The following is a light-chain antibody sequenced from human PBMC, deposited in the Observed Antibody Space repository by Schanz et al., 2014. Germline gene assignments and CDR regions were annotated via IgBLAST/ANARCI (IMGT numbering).Light chain of an antibody. Sequence: QSVLTQPPSASGTPGQRVTISCSGTSSNIGENAVNWYQQLPGTAPKLLIYSNNQRPAGVPDRFSGSKSGNTASLTISGLQPEDEADYYCATWDDGLTARVFGGGTKLTVL. CDR1: SSNIGENA. J-gene: IGLJ3*02. CDR3: ATWDDGLTARV. CDR2: SNN. V-gene: IGLV1-44*01.